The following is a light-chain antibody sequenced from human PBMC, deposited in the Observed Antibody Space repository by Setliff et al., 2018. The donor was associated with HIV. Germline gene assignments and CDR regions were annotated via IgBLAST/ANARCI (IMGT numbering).Light chain of an antibody. V-gene: IGLV2-18*02. CDR2: EVS. CDR1: SSDVGGYNR. J-gene: IGLJ1*01. CDR3: CSYSGRTSFV. Sequence: QSALTQPPSVSGSPGQSVTISCTGTSSDVGGYNRVSWYQQPPGTAPKLMIYEVSKRPSGVSNRFSGSKSGNTASLTISGLQAEDEADYYCCSYSGRTSFVFGTGTKVTVL.